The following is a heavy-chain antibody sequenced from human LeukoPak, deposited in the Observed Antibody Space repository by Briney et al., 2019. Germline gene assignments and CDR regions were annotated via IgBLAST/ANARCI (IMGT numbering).Heavy chain of an antibody. CDR2: IYTSGST. Sequence: SETLSLTCTVSGGSTSSGSYYWSWIRQPAGKGLEWIGRIYTSGSTNYNPSLKSRVTISVDTSKNQFSLKLSSVTAADTAVYYCARDGASSSWEYFDYWGQGTLVTVSS. CDR1: GGSTSSGSYY. V-gene: IGHV4-61*02. D-gene: IGHD6-13*01. CDR3: ARDGASSSWEYFDY. J-gene: IGHJ4*02.